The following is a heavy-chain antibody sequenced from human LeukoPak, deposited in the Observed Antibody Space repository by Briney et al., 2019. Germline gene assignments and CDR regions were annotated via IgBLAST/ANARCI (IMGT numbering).Heavy chain of an antibody. J-gene: IGHJ4*02. CDR2: IYSGGST. CDR3: VRDGVVGATARTYYFDY. Sequence: GGSLRLSCAASGFTVSSNYMSWVRQAPGKGLEWVSVIYSGGSTYYADSVKGRFTISRDNPKNSVYLQMNSLRAEDTAVYYCVRDGVVGATARTYYFDYWGQGALVTVSS. CDR1: GFTVSSNY. D-gene: IGHD1-26*01. V-gene: IGHV3-53*01.